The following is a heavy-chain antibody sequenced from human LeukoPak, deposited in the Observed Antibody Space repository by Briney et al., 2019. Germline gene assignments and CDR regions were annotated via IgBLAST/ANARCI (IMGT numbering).Heavy chain of an antibody. D-gene: IGHD6-19*01. V-gene: IGHV3-9*01. CDR3: ARESVFQRLLVSPSGCPPGALDYCGMDV. Sequence: GGSLRLSCAASGFTFDDYAMHWVRQAPGKGLEWVSGISWNSGSMGYADSVKGRFTISRDNAKNSLYLQMNSLRAEDTAVYYCARESVFQRLLVSPSGCPPGALDYCGMDVWGQGTTVTVSS. CDR2: ISWNSGSM. CDR1: GFTFDDYA. J-gene: IGHJ6*02.